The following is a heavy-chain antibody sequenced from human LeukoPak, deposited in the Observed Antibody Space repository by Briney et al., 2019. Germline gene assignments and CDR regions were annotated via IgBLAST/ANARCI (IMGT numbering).Heavy chain of an antibody. Sequence: GASVKVSFKASGYTFTGHYIHWVRQAPCQGGEWMGWINPNRGGTNYPQKFQGRVTMPSDTSLSTAYMELSRLRSDDTAVYSCARPVPIRYFDWLSFGGYYMDVWGKGTTVTVSS. D-gene: IGHD3-9*01. CDR1: GYTFTGHY. CDR3: ARPVPIRYFDWLSFGGYYMDV. CDR2: INPNRGGT. J-gene: IGHJ6*03. V-gene: IGHV1-2*02.